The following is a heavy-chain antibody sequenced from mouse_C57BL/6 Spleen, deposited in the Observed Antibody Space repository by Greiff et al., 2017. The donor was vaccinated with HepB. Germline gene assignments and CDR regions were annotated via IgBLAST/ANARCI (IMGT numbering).Heavy chain of an antibody. V-gene: IGHV3-6*01. CDR3: ARERGIYYDYDEGAWFAY. CDR1: GYSITSGYY. Sequence: VQLKESGPGLVKPSQSLSLTCSVTGYSITSGYYWNWIRQFPGNKLEWMGYISYDGSNNYNPSLKNRISITRDTSKNQFFLKLNSVTTEDTATYYCARERGIYYDYDEGAWFAYWGQGTLVTVSA. CDR2: ISYDGSN. J-gene: IGHJ3*01. D-gene: IGHD2-4*01.